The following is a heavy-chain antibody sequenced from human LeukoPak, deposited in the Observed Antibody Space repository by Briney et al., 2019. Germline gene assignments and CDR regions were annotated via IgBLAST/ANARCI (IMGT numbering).Heavy chain of an antibody. CDR1: GYTFTGYY. CDR3: ARDQGDGYMSFDY. Sequence: ASVKVSCKASGYTFTGYYMHWVRQAPGQGLEWIGWINPNSGGTNYAQKFQGRVTMTRDTSISTAYMELSRLRSDDTAVYYCARDQGDGYMSFDYWGQGTLVTVSS. V-gene: IGHV1-2*02. J-gene: IGHJ4*02. D-gene: IGHD5-24*01. CDR2: INPNSGGT.